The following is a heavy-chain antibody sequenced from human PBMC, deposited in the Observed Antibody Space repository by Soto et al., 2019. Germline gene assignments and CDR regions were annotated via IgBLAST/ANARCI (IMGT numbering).Heavy chain of an antibody. Sequence: QVQLVQSGAEMKKPGASVKVSCKSSGYTFNIYGIHWLRQAPGQSLEWMGWINGGTGNVESSQRFQDRVIISRDTSASTDYMEVSRLTFDDTAIYRCARATIPSQTKGLDVWGQGTAVIVSS. CDR1: GYTFNIYG. CDR3: ARATIPSQTKGLDV. V-gene: IGHV1-3*01. D-gene: IGHD2-2*02. CDR2: INGGTGNV. J-gene: IGHJ6*02.